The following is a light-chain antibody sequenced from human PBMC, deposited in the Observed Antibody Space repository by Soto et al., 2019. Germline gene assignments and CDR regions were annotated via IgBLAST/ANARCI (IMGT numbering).Light chain of an antibody. Sequence: EIVFTQSPTTPSLSPGGKATLSCRASQSVSTYLAWYQQKPGQAPRLLIYDASNRATGIPARFSGSGSGTDFTLTISSLEHEDFAVYYCQQRSNWPPNFGGGTKVDIK. CDR2: DAS. CDR3: QQRSNWPPN. CDR1: QSVSTY. J-gene: IGKJ4*01. V-gene: IGKV3-11*01.